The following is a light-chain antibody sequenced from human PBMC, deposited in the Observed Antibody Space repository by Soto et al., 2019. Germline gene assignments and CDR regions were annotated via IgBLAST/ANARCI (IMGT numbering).Light chain of an antibody. J-gene: IGKJ2*01. V-gene: IGKV1-27*01. CDR3: QKYDRAPAP. CDR2: AAS. CDR1: HDIKKF. Sequence: DIQVTQSPSSLSASPGDRITITCRASHDIKKFLAWYQQKPGKVPHLLIYAASTLRPGVPSRFSGNASGTDFTLTIASLQPEDVATYYCQKYDRAPAPFGQGTNLDVK.